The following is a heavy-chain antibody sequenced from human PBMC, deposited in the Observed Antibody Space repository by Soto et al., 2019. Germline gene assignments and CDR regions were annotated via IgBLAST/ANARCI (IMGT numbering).Heavy chain of an antibody. CDR3: ARVRRYCTDTSCYGNYYMDV. J-gene: IGHJ6*03. Sequence: QVQLQESGPGLVKPSETLSLTCTVSSGSIGTYFWSWIRQPPGKGLEWLGHLYYTGRANYNPSLKSRVTISVDTSKNQFSLTVRSVTSADTAVYYCARVRRYCTDTSCYGNYYMDVWAKGTTVTVSS. D-gene: IGHD2-2*01. V-gene: IGHV4-59*01. CDR2: LYYTGRA. CDR1: SGSIGTYF.